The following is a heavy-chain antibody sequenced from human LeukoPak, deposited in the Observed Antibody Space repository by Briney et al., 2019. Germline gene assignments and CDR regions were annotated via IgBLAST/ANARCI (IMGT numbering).Heavy chain of an antibody. CDR3: ATGPYDILTGGPKYYFDY. J-gene: IGHJ4*02. V-gene: IGHV4-59*08. CDR1: GGSISSYY. CDR2: IYYSGST. Sequence: PSETLSLTCTVFGGSISSYYWSWIRQPPGKGLEWIGYIYYSGSTNYNPSLKSRVTISVDTSKNQFSLKLSSVTAADTAVYYCATGPYDILTGGPKYYFDYWGQGTLVTVSS. D-gene: IGHD3-9*01.